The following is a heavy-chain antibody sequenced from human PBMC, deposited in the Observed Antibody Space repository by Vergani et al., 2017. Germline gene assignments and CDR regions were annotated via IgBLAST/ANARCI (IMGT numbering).Heavy chain of an antibody. J-gene: IGHJ5*02. CDR1: GFTFSSYS. CDR2: ISSSSSYI. CDR3: ARDRIVGATTRGWFDP. D-gene: IGHD1-26*01. Sequence: EVQLVESGGGLVKPGGSLRLSCAASGFTFSSYSMNWVRPAPGKGLELVSSISSSSSYIYYADSVKGRFTISRDNAKNSLYLQMNSLRAEDTAVYYCARDRIVGATTRGWFDPWGQGTLVTVSS. V-gene: IGHV3-21*01.